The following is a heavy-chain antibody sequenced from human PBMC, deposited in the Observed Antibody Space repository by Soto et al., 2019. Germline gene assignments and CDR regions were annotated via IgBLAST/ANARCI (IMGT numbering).Heavy chain of an antibody. CDR2: INPNSGGT. J-gene: IGHJ4*02. D-gene: IGHD3-22*01. Sequence: QVQLVQSGAEVKKPAASVKVSCKASGYTFTGYYMHWVREAPGQGLEWMGWINPNSGGTNYAQKFQGWVTMTRDTSISTAYMELSRLRSDDTAVYSCARDYYDSSGYYYGFDYWGQGTLVTVSS. CDR1: GYTFTGYY. CDR3: ARDYYDSSGYYYGFDY. V-gene: IGHV1-2*04.